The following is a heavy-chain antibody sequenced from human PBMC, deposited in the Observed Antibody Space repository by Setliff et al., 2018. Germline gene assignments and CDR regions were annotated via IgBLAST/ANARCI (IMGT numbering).Heavy chain of an antibody. CDR1: GFAFSSYS. CDR2: ISAGTTYI. J-gene: IGHJ4*02. Sequence: GGSLGLSCAASGFAFSSYSMNWVRQAPGKGLECVSSISAGTTYIYYADSVKGRFTISRDNAKNSLYLEMNSLRAEDTAAYYCARGPTLIDSWGQGTLVTVSS. V-gene: IGHV3-21*01. D-gene: IGHD3-16*01. CDR3: ARGPTLIDS.